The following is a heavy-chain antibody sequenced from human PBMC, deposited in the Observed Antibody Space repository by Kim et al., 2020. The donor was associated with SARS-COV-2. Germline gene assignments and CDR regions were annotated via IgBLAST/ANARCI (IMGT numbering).Heavy chain of an antibody. V-gene: IGHV3-48*03. CDR1: GFTFSSYE. D-gene: IGHD6-13*01. J-gene: IGHJ4*02. CDR3: ARTEGYSSTQIDY. Sequence: GGSLRLSCAASGFTFSSYEMNWVRQAPGKGLEWVSYISSSGSTIYYADSVKGRFTISRDNAKNSLYLQMNSLRAEDTAVYYCARTEGYSSTQIDYWGQGTLVTVSS. CDR2: ISSSGSTI.